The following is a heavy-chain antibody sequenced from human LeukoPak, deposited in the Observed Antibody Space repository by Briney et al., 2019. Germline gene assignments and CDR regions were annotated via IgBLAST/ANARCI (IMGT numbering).Heavy chain of an antibody. D-gene: IGHD2-21*01. CDR2: VSSSSSYI. V-gene: IGHV3-21*01. Sequence: NPGGSLRLSCAASGFTFSSYSMNWVRQAPGKGLEWVSSVSSSSSYIYYADSVKGRFTISRDNAKNSLYLQMNSLRAEDTAVYYCAREDGGELDYWGQGTLVTVSS. CDR1: GFTFSSYS. CDR3: AREDGGELDY. J-gene: IGHJ4*02.